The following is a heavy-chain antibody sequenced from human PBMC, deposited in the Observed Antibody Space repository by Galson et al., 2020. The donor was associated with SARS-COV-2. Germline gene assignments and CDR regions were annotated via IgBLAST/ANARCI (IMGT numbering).Heavy chain of an antibody. CDR3: AKLKGNVLRGVNYYYYYLDV. J-gene: IGHJ6*03. V-gene: IGHV4-59*08. CDR1: GDSISNNY. CDR2: IYYSGST. Sequence: SETLSLTCTVSGDSISNNYWSWVRLPPGKGLEWIGYIYYSGSTNYNPSLQSRVTISVDTSKNQFFLNLSSVTAADTAVYYCAKLKGNVLRGVNYYYYYLDVWGKGTTVTVSS. D-gene: IGHD3-10*01.